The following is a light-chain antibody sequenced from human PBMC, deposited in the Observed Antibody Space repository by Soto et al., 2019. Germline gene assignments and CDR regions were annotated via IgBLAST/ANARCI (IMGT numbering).Light chain of an antibody. CDR3: QQYDILPLT. V-gene: IGKV1-33*01. J-gene: IGKJ3*01. CDR1: QDITNC. Sequence: DIQLTQSPSFLSASVGDRVTFTCQASQDITNCLNWYHQKPGKAPKLLIYDASNLETGVLSRFSGSGSGTHFTFTISSLQPEDTATYYCQQYDILPLTFGPGTKVDIK. CDR2: DAS.